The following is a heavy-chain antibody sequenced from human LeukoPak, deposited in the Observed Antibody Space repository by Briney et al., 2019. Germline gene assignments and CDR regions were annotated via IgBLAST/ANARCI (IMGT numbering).Heavy chain of an antibody. J-gene: IGHJ4*02. V-gene: IGHV3-30*02. CDR2: IRYDGSNK. CDR3: AKGPVVFGELLYLDY. CDR1: GFTFSSYG. Sequence: GGSLRLSCAASGFTFSSYGMHWVRQAPGKGLEWVAFIRYDGSNKYYADSVKGRFTISRDNSKNTLYLQMNSLRAEDTAVYYCAKGPVVFGELLYLDYWGQGTLVTVSS. D-gene: IGHD3-10*02.